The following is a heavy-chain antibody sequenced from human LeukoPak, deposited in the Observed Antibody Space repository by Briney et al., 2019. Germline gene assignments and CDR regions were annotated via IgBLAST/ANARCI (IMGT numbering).Heavy chain of an antibody. CDR3: AKDGSGLAFRLRPSELNY. CDR2: ISYDGSNK. V-gene: IGHV3-30-3*01. CDR1: GFTFSSYA. J-gene: IGHJ4*02. Sequence: GGSLRLSCAASGFTFSSYAMHWVRQAPGKGLEWVAVISYDGSNKYYADSVKGRFTISRDNSKNTLYLQMNSLRAEDTAVYYCAKDGSGLAFRLRPSELNYWGQGTLVTVSS. D-gene: IGHD3-10*01.